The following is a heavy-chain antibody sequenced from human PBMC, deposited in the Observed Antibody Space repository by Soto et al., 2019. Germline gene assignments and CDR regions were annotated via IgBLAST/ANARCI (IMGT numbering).Heavy chain of an antibody. Sequence: QEQLVDSGGGVVQPGGSLRLSCEASGFSFSYYGLHWVRQAPGKGLEWVALVWYDGSRTYYSDSVKGRFTISRDNFKKTVDLQMNGLRVEDTALYYCARGTSHYYYYMDVWGEGTTVTVSS. CDR2: VWYDGSRT. CDR1: GFSFSYYG. V-gene: IGHV3-33*01. CDR3: ARGTSHYYYYMDV. D-gene: IGHD3-16*01. J-gene: IGHJ6*03.